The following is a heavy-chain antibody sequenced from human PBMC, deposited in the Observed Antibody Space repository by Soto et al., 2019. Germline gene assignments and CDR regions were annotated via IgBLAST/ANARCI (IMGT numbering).Heavy chain of an antibody. V-gene: IGHV1-69*06. D-gene: IGHD2-2*01. CDR2: SIPIFGTA. CDR3: VRESHEIVAVPATVMGPFTWFDP. CDR1: GGTFSNYG. J-gene: IGHJ5*02. Sequence: SVKVSCKASGGTFSNYGISWVRQAPGQGLEWMGGSIPIFGTANYAQKFQGRVTITADRSTNTAYMELSSLTSEDTAVYYCVRESHEIVAVPATVMGPFTWFDPWGQGTLVTSPQ.